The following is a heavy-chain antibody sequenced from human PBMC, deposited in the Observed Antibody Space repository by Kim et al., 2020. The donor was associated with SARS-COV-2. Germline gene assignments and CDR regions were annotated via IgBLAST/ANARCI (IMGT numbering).Heavy chain of an antibody. V-gene: IGHV3-33*01. CDR2: IWYDGSNK. J-gene: IGHJ6*02. CDR3: ARVHVTMIVPTYYYGMDV. CDR1: GFTFSSYG. D-gene: IGHD3-22*01. Sequence: GGSLRLSCAASGFTFSSYGMHWVRQAPGKGLEWVAVIWYDGSNKYYADSVKGRFTISRDNSKNTLYLQMNSLRAEDTAVYYCARVHVTMIVPTYYYGMDVWGQGTTVTVSS.